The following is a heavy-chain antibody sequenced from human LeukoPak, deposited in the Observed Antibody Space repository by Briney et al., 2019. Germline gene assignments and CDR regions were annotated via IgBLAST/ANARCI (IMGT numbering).Heavy chain of an antibody. V-gene: IGHV3-21*01. Sequence: GGSLRLSCAASGVTFSSYSMNWVRQAPGKGLEWVSSISSSSYIYYADSVKGRFTISRDNAKNSLYLQMNSLRAEDTAVYYCARGVEVAVPFDYWGQGTLVTVSS. CDR3: ARGVEVAVPFDY. J-gene: IGHJ4*02. CDR1: GVTFSSYS. D-gene: IGHD6-19*01. CDR2: ISSSSYI.